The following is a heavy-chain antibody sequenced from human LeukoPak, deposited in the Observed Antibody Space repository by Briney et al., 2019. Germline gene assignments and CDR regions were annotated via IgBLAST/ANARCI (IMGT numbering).Heavy chain of an antibody. Sequence: GGSLRLSCAASGFTFSSHWMAWVRQAPGKGLEWVANIKQDGSDKYYLDSMKGRLTISRDNAKNSLYLQVNSLRVEDTAVYYCAKGGYSSGWYGYWGQGTLVTVSS. CDR2: IKQDGSDK. J-gene: IGHJ4*02. V-gene: IGHV3-7*01. D-gene: IGHD6-19*01. CDR1: GFTFSSHW. CDR3: AKGGYSSGWYGY.